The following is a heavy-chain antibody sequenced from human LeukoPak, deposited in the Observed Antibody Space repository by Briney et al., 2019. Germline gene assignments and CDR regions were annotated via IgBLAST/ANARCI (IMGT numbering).Heavy chain of an antibody. CDR1: GYRFTTYW. J-gene: IGHJ5*02. CDR3: ARQTIGEGNWFDP. D-gene: IGHD1-7*01. V-gene: IGHV5-51*01. Sequence: GESLKISCKGSGYRFTTYWIAWVRQMPGKGLEWMGIIYPGDSDTRYSPSFQGQVTISADKSISTAYLQWSSLKASDTAMYYCARQTIGEGNWFDPWGQGTLVTVSS. CDR2: IYPGDSDT.